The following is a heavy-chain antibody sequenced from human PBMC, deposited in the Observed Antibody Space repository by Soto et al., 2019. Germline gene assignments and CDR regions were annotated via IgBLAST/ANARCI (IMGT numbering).Heavy chain of an antibody. J-gene: IGHJ3*02. CDR1: GGSVSSRGYS. D-gene: IGHD3-22*01. V-gene: IGHV4-61*08. CDR3: ARGKGDYYDSSGYHDEGAFDI. Sequence: SETLSLTCTVSGGSVSSRGYSWSWIRQPPGKGLEWIGYIYDSGSTNYNPSLKSRVTISVDTSKNQFSLTLSSVTAADTAVYYCARGKGDYYDSSGYHDEGAFDIVGQGTMVTVSS. CDR2: IYDSGST.